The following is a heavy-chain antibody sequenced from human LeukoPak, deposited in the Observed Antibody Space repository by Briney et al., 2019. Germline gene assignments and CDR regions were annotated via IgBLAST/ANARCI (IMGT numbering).Heavy chain of an antibody. CDR2: IRYDGSNK. V-gene: IGHV3-30*02. Sequence: PGGSLRLSCGSSWITFSSYGMHWVRQAPGKGLEGVAFIRYDGSNKYYADSMKGRFTISRDNSKNTLYLQMNSLRAEDTAVYYCAKDHLYYFDYWGQGTLVTVSS. CDR1: ITFSSYG. CDR3: AKDHLYYFDY. J-gene: IGHJ4*02.